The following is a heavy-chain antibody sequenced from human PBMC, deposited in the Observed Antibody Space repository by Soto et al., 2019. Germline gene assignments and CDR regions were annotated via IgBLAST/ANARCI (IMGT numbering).Heavy chain of an antibody. V-gene: IGHV1-18*01. Sequence: QLVQSGPEVKKPGASVKVSCQASGYTFNVYGISWVRQAPGQGLEWMGWISAYNNKTNYAQKFQDRFTMTTDASTTTAYMELRSLTSDDTAVYFCARDRRRITSMEASDYWGPGTLVTVSS. D-gene: IGHD3-10*01. CDR1: GYTFNVYG. J-gene: IGHJ4*02. CDR2: ISAYNNKT. CDR3: ARDRRRITSMEASDY.